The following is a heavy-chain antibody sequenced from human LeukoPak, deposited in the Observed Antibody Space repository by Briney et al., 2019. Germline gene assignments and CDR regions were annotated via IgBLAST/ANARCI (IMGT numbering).Heavy chain of an antibody. CDR3: ARDREGCSSTSCCYAFDI. Sequence: SVKVSCKVSEYTLTELSMHWVRQAPGQGLEWMGGIIPIFGTANYAQKFQGRVTITTDESTSTAYMELSSLRSEDTAVYYCARDREGCSSTSCCYAFDIWGQGTMVTVSS. J-gene: IGHJ3*02. CDR2: IIPIFGTA. D-gene: IGHD2-2*01. V-gene: IGHV1-69*05. CDR1: EYTLTELS.